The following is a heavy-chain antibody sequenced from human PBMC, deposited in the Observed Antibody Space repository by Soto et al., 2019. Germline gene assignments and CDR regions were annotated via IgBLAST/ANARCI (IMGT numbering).Heavy chain of an antibody. CDR1: GYTFTSYA. J-gene: IGHJ4*02. Sequence: QVQLVQSGAEVKKPGASVKVSCKASGYTFTSYAMPWVRQAPGQRLEWMGWINAGNGNTKYSQKFQGRVTITRDTSASTAYMERSSLRSEDTAVYYCARTSGYYFFDYWGQGTLVTVSS. V-gene: IGHV1-3*01. CDR3: ARTSGYYFFDY. D-gene: IGHD3-3*01. CDR2: INAGNGNT.